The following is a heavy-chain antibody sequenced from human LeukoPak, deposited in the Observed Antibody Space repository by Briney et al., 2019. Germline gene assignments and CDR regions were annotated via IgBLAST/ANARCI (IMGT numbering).Heavy chain of an antibody. V-gene: IGHV4-61*02. CDR2: IYTSGST. Sequence: SQTLSLTCTVSGGSISSGNYYWSWIRQPDGKGLEWIGRIYTSGSTSYNPTLKSRVTISADTSKNQLSLKLTSVTAADTAVYYCARESDLSNYDRTDYWGQGTLVTVSS. CDR1: GGSISSGNYY. J-gene: IGHJ4*02. CDR3: ARESDLSNYDRTDY. D-gene: IGHD4/OR15-4a*01.